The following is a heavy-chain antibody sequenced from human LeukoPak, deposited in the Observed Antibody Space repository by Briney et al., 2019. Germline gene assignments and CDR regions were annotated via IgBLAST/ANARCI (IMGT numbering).Heavy chain of an antibody. CDR2: ISSSSSYI. D-gene: IGHD3-10*01. CDR3: ARDARLRFGELLSRTPFDY. V-gene: IGHV3-21*01. CDR1: GFTFSSYS. J-gene: IGHJ4*02. Sequence: GGSLRLSCAASGFTFSSYSMNWVRQAPGKGLEWVSSISSSSSYIYYADSVKGRFTISRDNAKNSLYLQMHSLRAEDTAVYYCARDARLRFGELLSRTPFDYWGQGTLVTVSS.